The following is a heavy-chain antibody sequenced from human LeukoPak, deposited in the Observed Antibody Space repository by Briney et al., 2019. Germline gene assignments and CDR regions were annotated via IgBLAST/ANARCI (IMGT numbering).Heavy chain of an antibody. Sequence: GGSLRLSCAASGFTVSSNYMSWVRQAPGKGLEWVSVIYSGGSTYYADSVKGRFTISRDNSKNTLYLQMNSLRAEDTAVYYCARVLRYFDWTYYYGMDVWGQGTTVTVSS. V-gene: IGHV3-53*01. CDR2: IYSGGST. CDR3: ARVLRYFDWTYYYGMDV. CDR1: GFTVSSNY. D-gene: IGHD3-9*01. J-gene: IGHJ6*02.